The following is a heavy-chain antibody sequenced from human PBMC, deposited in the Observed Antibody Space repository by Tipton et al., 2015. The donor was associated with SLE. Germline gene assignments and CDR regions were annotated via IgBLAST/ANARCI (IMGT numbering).Heavy chain of an antibody. CDR1: GYIFTTYW. D-gene: IGHD7-27*01. V-gene: IGHV5-51*01. Sequence: QLVQSGAEVKKPGESLKISCKASGYIFTTYWIGWVRQVPGKGLEYMGIIYPGDSDTTYSPFFQGQVTISADQSINTAYLQWDSLKASDTAMYFCARHLTGDPFHFWGPGTMVTVSS. CDR2: IYPGDSDT. J-gene: IGHJ3*01. CDR3: ARHLTGDPFHF.